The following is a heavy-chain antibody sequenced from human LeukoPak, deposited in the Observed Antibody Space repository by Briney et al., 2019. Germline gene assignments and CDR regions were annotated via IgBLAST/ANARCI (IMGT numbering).Heavy chain of an antibody. CDR2: IYYSGST. V-gene: IGHV4-39*07. Sequence: SETPSLTCTVSGGSISSSSYYWGWIRQPPGKGLEWIGSIYYSGSTYYNPSLKSRVTISVDTSKNQFSLKLSSVTAADTAVYYCARVPDELYYYDSSGKNWGQGTLVTVSS. CDR3: ARVPDELYYYDSSGKN. J-gene: IGHJ4*02. D-gene: IGHD3-22*01. CDR1: GGSISSSSYY.